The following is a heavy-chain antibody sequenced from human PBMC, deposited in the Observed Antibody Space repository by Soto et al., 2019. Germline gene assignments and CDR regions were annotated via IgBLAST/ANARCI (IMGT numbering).Heavy chain of an antibody. CDR3: AREPTEMPNRTDY. D-gene: IGHD2-2*01. CDR1: GFTFSSYA. J-gene: IGHJ4*02. V-gene: IGHV3-30-3*01. CDR2: ISYDGSESNK. Sequence: QVQLVESGGGVVQPGRSLRLSCAASGFTFSSYAMHWVRQAPGKGLEWVAVISYDGSESNKHYADSVKGRFTISRDNSENTLYLQMNSLRADDTAVYYCAREPTEMPNRTDYWGQGTLVTVSS.